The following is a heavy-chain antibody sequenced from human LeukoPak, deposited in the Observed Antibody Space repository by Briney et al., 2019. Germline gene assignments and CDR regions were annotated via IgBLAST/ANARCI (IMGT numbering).Heavy chain of an antibody. V-gene: IGHV4-34*01. CDR2: INHSGST. J-gene: IGHJ6*03. Sequence: SETLSLTCVVYGGSFSGYYWSWIRQPPGKGLEWIGEINHSGSTNYNPSLKSRVTISVDTSKNQFSLKLSSVTAADTAVYYCARGPRSSGWYDYYYYMDVWGKGTTVTVSS. CDR3: ARGPRSSGWYDYYYYMDV. CDR1: GGSFSGYY. D-gene: IGHD6-19*01.